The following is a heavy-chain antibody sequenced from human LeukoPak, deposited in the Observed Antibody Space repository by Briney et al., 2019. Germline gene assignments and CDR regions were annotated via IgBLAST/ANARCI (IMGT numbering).Heavy chain of an antibody. J-gene: IGHJ4*02. CDR3: ARGRGLGVITPYSDS. CDR2: ISYRGST. V-gene: IGHV4-59*08. D-gene: IGHD3-16*02. Sequence: PSETLSLTCTVSGGSTSSDHWSWIRQPPEKGLEWIGCISYRGSTNYNPSLKSRVTISVDTSKKHFSLTLTSVTAADTGVYYCARGRGLGVITPYSDSWGQGTLVTVSS. CDR1: GGSTSSDH.